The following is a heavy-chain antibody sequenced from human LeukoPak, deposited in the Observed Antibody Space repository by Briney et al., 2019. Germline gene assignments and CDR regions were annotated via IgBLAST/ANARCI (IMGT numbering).Heavy chain of an antibody. J-gene: IGHJ6*03. D-gene: IGHD2-15*01. V-gene: IGHV1-8*02. Sequence: ASVKVSCKASGYTFTSYGINWVRQATGQGLEWMGWMAPNSGNTGCAQKFQGRITMTRNTSISTVYMELSSLRSEDTAVYYCARGLRYCSGGTCYFSPPYYYYMDVWGKGTTVTISS. CDR1: GYTFTSYG. CDR3: ARGLRYCSGGTCYFSPPYYYYMDV. CDR2: MAPNSGNT.